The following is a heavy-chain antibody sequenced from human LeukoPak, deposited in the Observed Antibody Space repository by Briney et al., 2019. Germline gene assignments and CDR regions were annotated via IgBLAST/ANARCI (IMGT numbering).Heavy chain of an antibody. D-gene: IGHD1-1*01. V-gene: IGHV1-46*01. CDR3: AREQTSCTTGTTSDDY. CDR2: INPSGGST. Sequence: ASVKVSCKASGYTFTSYYMHWVRQAPGQGLEWMGIINPSGGSTSYAQKFQGRVTMTRDTSTSTVYMELSSLRSEDTAVYYCAREQTSCTTGTTSDDYWGQGTLVTVSS. J-gene: IGHJ4*02. CDR1: GYTFTSYY.